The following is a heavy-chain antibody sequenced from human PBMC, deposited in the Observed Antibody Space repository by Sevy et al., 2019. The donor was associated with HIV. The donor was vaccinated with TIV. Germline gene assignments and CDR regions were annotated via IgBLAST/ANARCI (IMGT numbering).Heavy chain of an antibody. CDR3: ATGGSLFQH. Sequence: GGSLRLSCAASGFTFSNVWMTWVRQPPGKGLEWVGLFKSKADGGTPDYAAAVKYRFIVSRDDSKSMLILQMNSLKTDDTGVYYCATGGSLFQHWGQGTRVTVSS. CDR2: FKSKADGGTP. J-gene: IGHJ1*01. D-gene: IGHD3-16*01. CDR1: GFTFSNVW. V-gene: IGHV3-15*01.